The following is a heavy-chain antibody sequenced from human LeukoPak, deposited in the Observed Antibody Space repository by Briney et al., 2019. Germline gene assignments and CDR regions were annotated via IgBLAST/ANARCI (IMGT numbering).Heavy chain of an antibody. CDR2: ITSDGGST. CDR3: ARRDADMAGSGFDI. CDR1: GFAFSNYA. V-gene: IGHV3-64*01. D-gene: IGHD6-19*01. Sequence: QPGGSLRLSCAASGFAFSNYAMHWVRKAPGKGLECVSAITSDGGSTYYANSVKGRFTISRDNSKNTLYLQMGSLRAEDMAVYYCARRDADMAGSGFDIWGQGTMVTV. J-gene: IGHJ3*02.